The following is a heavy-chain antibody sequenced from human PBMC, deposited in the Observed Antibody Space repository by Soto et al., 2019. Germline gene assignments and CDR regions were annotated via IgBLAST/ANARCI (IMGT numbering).Heavy chain of an antibody. V-gene: IGHV3-64D*06. J-gene: IGHJ4*02. D-gene: IGHD2-15*01. Sequence: LRLSCSASGFTFSSYAMHWVRQAPGKGLEYVSAISSNGGSTYYADSVKGRFTISRDNSKNTLYLQMSSLRAEDTAVYYCVKDGGGAMSYYFDYWGQGTLVTVSS. CDR1: GFTFSSYA. CDR2: ISSNGGST. CDR3: VKDGGGAMSYYFDY.